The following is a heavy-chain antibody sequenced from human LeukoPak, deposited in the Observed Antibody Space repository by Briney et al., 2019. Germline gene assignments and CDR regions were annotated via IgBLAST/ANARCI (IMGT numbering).Heavy chain of an antibody. D-gene: IGHD1-26*01. CDR3: AKVLSGSQDY. Sequence: RSGGSLRLSCAGSGFSFSSYALSWVRQAPGKALEWVSTIGGGGENTYYADSVKGRFIISRDNSKNTFYLQMNSLRAEDTAVYYCAKVLSGSQDYWGQGTLVTVFS. V-gene: IGHV3-23*01. CDR2: IGGGGENT. CDR1: GFSFSSYA. J-gene: IGHJ4*02.